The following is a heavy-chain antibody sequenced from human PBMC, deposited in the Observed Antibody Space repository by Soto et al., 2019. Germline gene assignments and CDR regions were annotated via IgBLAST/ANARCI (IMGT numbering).Heavy chain of an antibody. CDR2: ISGNGDTT. V-gene: IGHV3-23*01. CDR1: GFTFNSFA. Sequence: EMQLLESGGGLVQPGGSLRLSCEASGFTFNSFAMNWVRQAPGKGLEWVSGISGNGDTTNRADSVKGRFNISRDNSKSTLFLQMNSLRADDTAVYYCAKGRFHGINTRTDLFDYWGLGILVTVSS. D-gene: IGHD1-1*01. CDR3: AKGRFHGINTRTDLFDY. J-gene: IGHJ4*02.